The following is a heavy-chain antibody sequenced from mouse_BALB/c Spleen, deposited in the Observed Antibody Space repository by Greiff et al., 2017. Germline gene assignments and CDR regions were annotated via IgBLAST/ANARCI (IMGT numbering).Heavy chain of an antibody. J-gene: IGHJ4*01. Sequence: EVKVVESGAELVKPGASVKLSCTASGFNIKDTYMHWVKQRPEQGLEWIGRIDPANGNTKYDPKFQGKATITADTSSNTAYLQLSSLTSEDTAVYYCASNDYAMDYWGQGTSVTVSS. CDR1: GFNIKDTY. CDR3: ASNDYAMDY. V-gene: IGHV14-3*02. CDR2: IDPANGNT.